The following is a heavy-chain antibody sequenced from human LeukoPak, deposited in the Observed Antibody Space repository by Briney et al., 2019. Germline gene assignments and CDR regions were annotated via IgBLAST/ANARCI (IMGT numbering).Heavy chain of an antibody. Sequence: SETLSLICTVSGGSISRRGSFWGWLRQTPGTRLEWIASISYNGGTYYNPSLKSRVSISSDTSANQFSLKPYSVTAADTAVYYCARPVVESGEISGWFDPWGQGTLVIVSS. D-gene: IGHD2-21*01. J-gene: IGHJ5*02. V-gene: IGHV4-39*01. CDR1: GGSISRRGSF. CDR2: ISYNGGT. CDR3: ARPVVESGEISGWFDP.